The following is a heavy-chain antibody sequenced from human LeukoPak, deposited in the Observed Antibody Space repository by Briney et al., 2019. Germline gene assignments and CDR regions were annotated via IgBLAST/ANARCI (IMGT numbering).Heavy chain of an antibody. V-gene: IGHV1-69*13. CDR3: ARAKYYYDSSGYYLFDY. Sequence: SVKVSCKASGGTFSSYAISWVRQAPGQGLEWMGGIIPIFGTANYAQKFQGRVTITADESTSTAYMELSSLRSEDTAVYYCARAKYYYDSSGYYLFDYWGQGTLVTVSS. CDR2: IIPIFGTA. J-gene: IGHJ4*02. CDR1: GGTFSSYA. D-gene: IGHD3-22*01.